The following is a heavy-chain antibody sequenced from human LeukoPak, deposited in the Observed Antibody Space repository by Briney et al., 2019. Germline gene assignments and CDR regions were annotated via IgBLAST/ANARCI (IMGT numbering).Heavy chain of an antibody. J-gene: IGHJ4*02. CDR2: IRYDGSNK. CDR3: ANILGYCSSTSCPAGVTFDY. D-gene: IGHD2-2*01. V-gene: IGHV3-30*02. CDR1: GFTFSSYG. Sequence: PGGSLRLSCAASGFTFSSYGMHWVRQAPGKGLERVAFIRYDGSNKYYADSVKGRFTISRDNSKNTLYLQMNSLRAEDTAVYYCANILGYCSSTSCPAGVTFDYWGQGTLVTVSS.